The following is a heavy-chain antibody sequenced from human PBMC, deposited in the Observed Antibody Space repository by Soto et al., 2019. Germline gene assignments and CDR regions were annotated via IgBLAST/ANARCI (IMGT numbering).Heavy chain of an antibody. CDR3: ARGHILTGYYTGSPYYGMDV. Sequence: PLETLSLTCAVYGGSFSGYYWSWIRQPPGKGLEWIGEINHSGSTNYNPSLKSRVTISVDTSKNQFSLKMSSVTAADTAVYYCARGHILTGYYTGSPYYGMDVWGQGTTVTVSS. V-gene: IGHV4-34*01. D-gene: IGHD3-9*01. CDR1: GGSFSGYY. J-gene: IGHJ6*02. CDR2: INHSGST.